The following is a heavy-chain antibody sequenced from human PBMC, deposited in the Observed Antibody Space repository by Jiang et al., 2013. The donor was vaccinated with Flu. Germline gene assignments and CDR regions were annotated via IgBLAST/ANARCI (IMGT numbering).Heavy chain of an antibody. CDR2: INPNSGGT. D-gene: IGHD1-26*01. CDR3: AAQDVGATTQDYAFDI. Sequence: KPGASVKVSCKASGYTFTGYYMHWVRQAPGQGLEWMGWINPNSGGTNYAQKFQGRVTMTRDTSISTAYMELSRLRSDDTAVYYCAAQDVGATTQDYAFDIWGQGTMVTVSS. V-gene: IGHV1-2*02. CDR1: GYTFTGYY. J-gene: IGHJ3*02.